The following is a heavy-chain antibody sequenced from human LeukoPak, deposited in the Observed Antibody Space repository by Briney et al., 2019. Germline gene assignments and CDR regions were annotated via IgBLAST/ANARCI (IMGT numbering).Heavy chain of an antibody. D-gene: IGHD6-13*01. CDR3: ARGSSSWQFDY. Sequence: ASVKVSCKTSGYTFTDYYIHWVRQAPGQGLEWMGWINPNSGGTNYAQKFQGRVTMTRDTSISTAYMELSRLRSDDTAVYYCARGSSSWQFDYWGQGTLVTVSS. CDR1: GYTFTDYY. V-gene: IGHV1-2*02. CDR2: INPNSGGT. J-gene: IGHJ4*02.